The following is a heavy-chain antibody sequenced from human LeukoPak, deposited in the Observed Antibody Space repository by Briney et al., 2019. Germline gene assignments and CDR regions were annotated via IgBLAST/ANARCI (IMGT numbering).Heavy chain of an antibody. D-gene: IGHD3-22*01. CDR3: ATGDYYDSSGYFGPLLY. J-gene: IGHJ4*02. V-gene: IGHV1-24*01. Sequence: GASVKVSCKVSGYTLTELSMHWVRQAPGKGLEWMGGFDPEDGETIYTQKFQGRVTMTEDTSTDTAYMELSSLRPEDTAVYYCATGDYYDSSGYFGPLLYWGQGTLVTVSS. CDR2: FDPEDGET. CDR1: GYTLTELS.